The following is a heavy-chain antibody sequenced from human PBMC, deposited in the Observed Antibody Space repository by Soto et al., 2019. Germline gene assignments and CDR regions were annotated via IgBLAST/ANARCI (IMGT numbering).Heavy chain of an antibody. V-gene: IGHV3-21*01. D-gene: IGHD4-17*01. J-gene: IGHJ4*02. CDR1: GFTFSSYS. CDR2: ISSSSSYI. CDR3: ARRTDYGDYVADY. Sequence: GESLKISCAASGFTFSSYSMNWVRQAPGKGLEWVSSISSSSSYIYYADSVKGRFTISRDNAKNSLYLQMNSLRAEDTAVYYCARRTDYGDYVADYWGQGTLVTVSS.